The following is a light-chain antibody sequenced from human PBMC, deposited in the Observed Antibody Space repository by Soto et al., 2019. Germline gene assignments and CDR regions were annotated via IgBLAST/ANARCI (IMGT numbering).Light chain of an antibody. V-gene: IGLV2-11*01. Sequence: QSVLTQLRSVSGSPGQSVTISCTATRRDIGGSVSWYRQDDGKAPTLLIYDVSQRAPGVPDRFSGSKSGNTASLTIFGLQAEDEADYRCCSYVCGVSVVVFGGGTKVTVL. CDR2: DVS. CDR3: CSYVCGVSVVV. CDR1: RRDIGGS. J-gene: IGLJ2*01.